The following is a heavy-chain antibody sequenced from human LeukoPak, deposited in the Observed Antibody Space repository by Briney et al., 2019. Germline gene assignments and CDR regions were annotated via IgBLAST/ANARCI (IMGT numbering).Heavy chain of an antibody. CDR1: GGSISSSNW. Sequence: SGTLSLTCAVSGGSISSSNWWSWVRQPPGKGLEWIGEIYHGGSTNYSPSLKSRVSISVDTSKNQFSLKLSSVTAADTAVYYCARGGPNSSGWRIDYWGQGTLVTVSS. J-gene: IGHJ4*02. CDR2: IYHGGST. D-gene: IGHD6-19*01. CDR3: ARGGPNSSGWRIDY. V-gene: IGHV4-4*02.